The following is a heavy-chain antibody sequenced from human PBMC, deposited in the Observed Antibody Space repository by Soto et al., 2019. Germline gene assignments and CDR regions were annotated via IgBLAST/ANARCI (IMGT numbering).Heavy chain of an antibody. Sequence: QVQLVQSGAEVKKPGSSVKVSCKASGGTFKNYAIRWVRQAPGQGLEWMGGIIPIFDTPDYAQKFQGRVTITADKSRTIVYMELSSLRSEDTAVYYCARGPPRRDGYNTHWGQGTLATVSS. J-gene: IGHJ4*02. V-gene: IGHV1-69*06. CDR2: IIPIFDTP. CDR3: ARGPPRRDGYNTH. CDR1: GGTFKNYA. D-gene: IGHD6-25*01.